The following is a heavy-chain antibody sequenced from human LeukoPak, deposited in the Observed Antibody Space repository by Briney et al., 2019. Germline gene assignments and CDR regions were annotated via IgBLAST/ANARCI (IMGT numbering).Heavy chain of an antibody. J-gene: IGHJ3*02. CDR2: IYTSGST. Sequence: SETLSLTCTVSGGSISSYYWSWIRQPAGKGLEWIGRIYTSGSTNYNPSFKSRVTMSVDTSKNQFSLKLSSVTAADTAVYYCARDPGYYGSGTRGAFDIWGQGTMVTVSS. CDR3: ARDPGYYGSGTRGAFDI. D-gene: IGHD3-10*01. V-gene: IGHV4-4*07. CDR1: GGSISSYY.